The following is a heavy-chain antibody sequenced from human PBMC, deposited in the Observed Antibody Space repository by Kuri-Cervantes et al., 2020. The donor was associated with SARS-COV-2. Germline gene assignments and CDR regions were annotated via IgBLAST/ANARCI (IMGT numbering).Heavy chain of an antibody. J-gene: IGHJ6*02. CDR2: IWYDGSNK. D-gene: IGHD2-2*01. CDR3: AREESTHYYYYGMDV. CDR1: GFTFSGYG. V-gene: IGHV3-33*08. Sequence: GGSLRLSCAASGFTFSGYGMHWVRQAPGKGLEWVAVIWYDGSNKYYADSVKGRFTISRDNSKNTLYLQMNSLRAEDTAVYYCAREESTHYYYYGMDVWGQGTTVTVSS.